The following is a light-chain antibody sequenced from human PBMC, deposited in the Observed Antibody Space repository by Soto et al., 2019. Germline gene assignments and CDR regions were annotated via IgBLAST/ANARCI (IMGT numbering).Light chain of an antibody. CDR2: DVS. Sequence: SALTQPRSESGSPGQSVAISCTGTSSDVGGYNYVSWYQQHPGKSPKVMIYDVSKRPSGVPDRISGSKPSNTASLIISGLQAEDEADYYCCSYAGGPYVFGTGTKVTVL. CDR1: SSDVGGYNY. J-gene: IGLJ1*01. V-gene: IGLV2-11*01. CDR3: CSYAGGPYV.